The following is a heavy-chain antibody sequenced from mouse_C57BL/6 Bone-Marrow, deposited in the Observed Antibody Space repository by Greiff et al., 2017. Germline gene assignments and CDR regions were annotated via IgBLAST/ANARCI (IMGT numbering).Heavy chain of an antibody. CDR2: IDPETGGT. V-gene: IGHV1-15*01. D-gene: IGHD1-1*01. Sequence: QVQLQQPGAELVRPGASVTLSCKASGYTFTDYEMHWVKQTPVHGLEWIGAIDPETGGTAYNQKFKGKAILTADKSSSTAYMELRSLTSEDSAVYYCTRTPITTVVAYWYFDVWGTGTTVTVSS. J-gene: IGHJ1*03. CDR1: GYTFTDYE. CDR3: TRTPITTVVAYWYFDV.